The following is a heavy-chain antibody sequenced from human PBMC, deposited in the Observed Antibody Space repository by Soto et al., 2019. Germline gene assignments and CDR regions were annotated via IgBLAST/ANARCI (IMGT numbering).Heavy chain of an antibody. Sequence: QVQLVQSGDEVKKPGSSVKVSCKASGGTFSSYAISWVRQAPGQGLEWMGGIIPIFGTANYAQKFQGRVTITADKSTSTAYMELSSLRSEDTAVYYCARYYDILTGYYRNWFDPWGQGTLVTVSS. D-gene: IGHD3-9*01. J-gene: IGHJ5*02. CDR3: ARYYDILTGYYRNWFDP. CDR2: IIPIFGTA. CDR1: GGTFSSYA. V-gene: IGHV1-69*06.